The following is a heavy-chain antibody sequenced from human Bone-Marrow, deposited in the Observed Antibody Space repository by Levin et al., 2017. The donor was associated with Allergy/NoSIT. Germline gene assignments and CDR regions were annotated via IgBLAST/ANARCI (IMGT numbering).Heavy chain of an antibody. CDR3: ARANNLVLRGERGNPYFYYYVDV. J-gene: IGHJ6*03. Sequence: NTSETLSLTCTVSGASISSGNYFWNWIRQPAGKGLEWIGRMYNSGSTNYNSSLKSRVTISVDASKNQVSLKLSSVTAADTAGYYCARANNLVLRGERGNPYFYYYVDVWGKGTTVTVSS. CDR1: GASISSGNYF. D-gene: IGHD3-10*01. V-gene: IGHV4-61*02. CDR2: MYNSGST.